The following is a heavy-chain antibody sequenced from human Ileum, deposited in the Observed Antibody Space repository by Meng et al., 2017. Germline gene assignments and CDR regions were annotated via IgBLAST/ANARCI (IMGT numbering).Heavy chain of an antibody. CDR2: IYHSGST. CDR1: GGFISSYNW. CDR3: TSLWYNWNYSADY. V-gene: IGHV4-4*02. Sequence: QVQVQDAGAVRVHLSGALSLTCAVCGGFISSYNWWSWVRQPQGKGLEWIGEIYHSGSTNYHTFLKSRVTISVAKSKNQFSLKLGFVTAADTVVYYCTSLWYNWNYSADYWGQGTLVTVSS. J-gene: IGHJ4*02. D-gene: IGHD1-7*01.